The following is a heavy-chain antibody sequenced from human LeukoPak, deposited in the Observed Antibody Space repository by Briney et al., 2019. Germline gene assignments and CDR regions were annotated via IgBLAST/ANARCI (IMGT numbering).Heavy chain of an antibody. J-gene: IGHJ5*02. CDR2: ISYDGSNK. V-gene: IGHV3-30-3*01. CDR3: ARDLEETMIVVVMPINWFDP. Sequence: GGSLRLSCAASGFTFSSYAMHWVRQAPGKGLEWVAVISYDGSNKYYADSVKGRFTISRDNSKNTLYLQMNSLRAEDTAVYYCARDLEETMIVVVMPINWFDPWGQGTLVTVSS. CDR1: GFTFSSYA. D-gene: IGHD3-22*01.